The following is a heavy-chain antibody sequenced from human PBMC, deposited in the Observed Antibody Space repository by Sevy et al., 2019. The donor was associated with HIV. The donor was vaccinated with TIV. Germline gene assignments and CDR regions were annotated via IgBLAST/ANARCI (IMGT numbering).Heavy chain of an antibody. V-gene: IGHV1-24*01. Sequence: ASVKVSCKVSGYTLTELSMHWVRQAPGKGLAWMGGFDPEDGETIYAQKFQGRVTMTEDTSTDTAYMELSSLRSEDTAVYYCATGLYYYGSGSFDYWGQGTLVTVSS. CDR2: FDPEDGET. CDR3: ATGLYYYGSGSFDY. D-gene: IGHD3-10*01. J-gene: IGHJ4*02. CDR1: GYTLTELS.